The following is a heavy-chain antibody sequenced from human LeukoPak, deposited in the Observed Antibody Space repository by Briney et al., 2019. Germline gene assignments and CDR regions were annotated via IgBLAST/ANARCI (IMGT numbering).Heavy chain of an antibody. CDR3: ARLAYYNNPSF. CDR2: VYYSGST. Sequence: SETLSLTCAVSGGSISSSSYYWGWIRQPPGKGLEWIGSVYYSGSTYYNPSLKSRVTISADTSRNQFFLEVSSVTAADTAVYYCARLAYYNNPSFWGQGTLVTVSS. D-gene: IGHD4-11*01. J-gene: IGHJ4*02. V-gene: IGHV4-39*01. CDR1: GGSISSSSYY.